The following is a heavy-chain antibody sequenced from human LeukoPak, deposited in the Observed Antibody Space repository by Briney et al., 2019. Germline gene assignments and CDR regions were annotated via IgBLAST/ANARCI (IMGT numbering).Heavy chain of an antibody. Sequence: GASVKVSCKASGYTFTGYYMHWVRQAPGQGLEWMGWMNPNSGNTGYAQKFQGRVTITRNTSISTAYMELSSLRSEDTAVYYCATWNYYDSSGHFDYWGQGTLVTVSS. CDR1: GYTFTGYY. CDR2: MNPNSGNT. V-gene: IGHV1-8*03. CDR3: ATWNYYDSSGHFDY. D-gene: IGHD3-22*01. J-gene: IGHJ4*02.